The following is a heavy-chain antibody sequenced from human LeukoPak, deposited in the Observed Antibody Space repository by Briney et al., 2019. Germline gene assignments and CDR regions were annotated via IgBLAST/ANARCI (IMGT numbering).Heavy chain of an antibody. V-gene: IGHV1-2*02. CDR1: GYTFTGYY. J-gene: IGHJ5*02. CDR2: INPNNGGT. D-gene: IGHD4-11*01. CDR3: ARERGNGDYSNDYNWFDP. Sequence: GASVKVSCKASGYTFTGYYMHWVRQAPGQGLEWMGWINPNNGGTKYAQKFQGRVTMTTDTSITTAYMDLRRLRSDDTAVYYCARERGNGDYSNDYNWFDPWGQGTLVTVSS.